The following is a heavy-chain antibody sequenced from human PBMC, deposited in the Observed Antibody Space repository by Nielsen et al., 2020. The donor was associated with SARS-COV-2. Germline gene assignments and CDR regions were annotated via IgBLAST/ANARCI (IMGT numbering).Heavy chain of an antibody. CDR3: ARDFWNDLEKVDY. CDR1: GYTFTSYY. V-gene: IGHV1-46*01. D-gene: IGHD1-1*01. CDR2: INPSGGST. Sequence: ASVKVSCKASGYTFTSYYMHWVRQAPGQGLEWMGIINPSGGSTSYAQKFQGRVTITRDTSASTAYMELSSLRSEDTAVYYCARDFWNDLEKVDYWGQGTPVTVSS. J-gene: IGHJ4*02.